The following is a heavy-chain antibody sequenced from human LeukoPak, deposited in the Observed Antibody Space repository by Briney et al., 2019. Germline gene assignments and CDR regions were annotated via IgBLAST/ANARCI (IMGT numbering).Heavy chain of an antibody. D-gene: IGHD2-2*01. CDR2: IYYSGST. Sequence: PSETLSLTCTVSGGSISSYYWSWIRQPPGKGLEWIGYIYYSGSTNYNPSLKSRVTISVDTSKNQFSLKLSSVTAADTAVYYCASCSTSDPNLHYYYYYMDVWGKGTTVTVSS. J-gene: IGHJ6*03. CDR3: ASCSTSDPNLHYYYYYMDV. CDR1: GGSISSYY. V-gene: IGHV4-59*01.